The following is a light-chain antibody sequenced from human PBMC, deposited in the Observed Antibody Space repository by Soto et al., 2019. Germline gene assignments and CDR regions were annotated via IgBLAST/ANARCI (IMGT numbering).Light chain of an antibody. J-gene: IGKJ1*01. V-gene: IGKV3-20*01. CDR3: QQYGSSPKT. CDR1: QSVSSSY. Sequence: EIVLTPSPGTLSLSPGERATLCCRASQSVSSSYLAWYQQKPGQAPRLLIYGASSRATGIPDRFSGSGSGTDFTLTISRLEPEDFAVYYCQQYGSSPKTFGQGTKVDI. CDR2: GAS.